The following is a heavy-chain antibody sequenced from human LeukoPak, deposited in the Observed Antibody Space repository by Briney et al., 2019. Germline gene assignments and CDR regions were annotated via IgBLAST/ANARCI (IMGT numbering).Heavy chain of an antibody. D-gene: IGHD3-22*01. Sequence: QPGRSLRLSCAASGFTFSTYGMHWVRQAPGKGLEWVAVIWYDGSNKYYADSVKGRFTISRDNSKNTLYLQMNSLRAEDTAVYYCGRDLFMIVVPGQNVLDYWGQGTPVTVSS. CDR3: GRDLFMIVVPGQNVLDY. CDR1: GFTFSTYG. CDR2: IWYDGSNK. J-gene: IGHJ4*02. V-gene: IGHV3-33*01.